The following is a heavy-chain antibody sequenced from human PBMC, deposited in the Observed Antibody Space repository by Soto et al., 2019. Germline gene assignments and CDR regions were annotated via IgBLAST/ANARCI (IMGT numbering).Heavy chain of an antibody. CDR2: ISSSSSYI. CDR3: AREKIEAAGMAY. D-gene: IGHD6-13*01. CDR1: GFTFSSYA. Sequence: GGSLRLSCAASGFTFSSYAMHWVRQAPGKGLEWVSSISSSSSYIYYADSVKGRFTISRDNAKNSLYLQMNSLRAEDTAVYYCAREKIEAAGMAYWGQGTLVTVSS. V-gene: IGHV3-21*01. J-gene: IGHJ4*02.